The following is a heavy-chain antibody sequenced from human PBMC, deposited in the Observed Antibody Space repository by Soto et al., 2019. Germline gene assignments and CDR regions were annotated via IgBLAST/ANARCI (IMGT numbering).Heavy chain of an antibody. Sequence: QVQLVQSGAEVKKPGSSVKVSCKASGGTFSSYAISWVRQAPGQGLEWMGGIIPIFGTANYAQKFQGRVTITADESTSTAYMELSSLRSEDTAVYYCAKIGSSGYYYTGDYYYGMDVWGQGTTVSVSS. D-gene: IGHD3-22*01. CDR1: GGTFSSYA. CDR3: AKIGSSGYYYTGDYYYGMDV. J-gene: IGHJ6*02. CDR2: IIPIFGTA. V-gene: IGHV1-69*01.